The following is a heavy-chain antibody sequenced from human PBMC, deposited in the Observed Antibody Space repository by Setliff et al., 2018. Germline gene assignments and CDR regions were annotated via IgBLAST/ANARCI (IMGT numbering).Heavy chain of an antibody. D-gene: IGHD6-6*01. CDR1: GGIFNSFS. CDR2: IIPLFETT. CDR3: ALEYSNSSPTVYYCMDV. Sequence: ASVKVSCKASGGIFNSFSITWVRQAPGQGLEWMGRIIPLFETTNYVEKFQGRVTITADKSTSTAYMELSRLTSEDTAVYYCALEYSNSSPTVYYCMDVWGKGTTVTVSS. J-gene: IGHJ6*03. V-gene: IGHV1-69*06.